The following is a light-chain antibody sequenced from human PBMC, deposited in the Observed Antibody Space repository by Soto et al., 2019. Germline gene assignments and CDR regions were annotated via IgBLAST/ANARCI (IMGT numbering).Light chain of an antibody. V-gene: IGKV3-20*01. CDR3: QLLT. CDR2: GAS. Sequence: EIVLTQSPGTLSLSPGERATLSCKTSQTISSGFLAWYQQKPGQAPRLLIYGASSRATGIPDRFSGSGSGTDFTLTISRLEPEDSAVYYCQLLTFGRGPKVEIK. CDR1: QTISSGF. J-gene: IGKJ4*01.